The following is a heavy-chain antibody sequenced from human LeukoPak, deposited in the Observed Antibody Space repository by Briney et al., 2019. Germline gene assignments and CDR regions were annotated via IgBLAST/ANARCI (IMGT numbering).Heavy chain of an antibody. CDR2: IYDTGNT. CDR1: GGSISSGGDY. CDR3: ARFAYESSGYLWFFDY. V-gene: IGHV4-31*03. D-gene: IGHD3-22*01. Sequence: SETLSLTCTVSGGSISSGGDYWSWIRQHPGKGLEWIGYIYDTGNTHYNPSLQSRVIISVDTSKNQFSLKLSSVTAADTAVYYCARFAYESSGYLWFFDYWGQGTLDTVSS. J-gene: IGHJ4*02.